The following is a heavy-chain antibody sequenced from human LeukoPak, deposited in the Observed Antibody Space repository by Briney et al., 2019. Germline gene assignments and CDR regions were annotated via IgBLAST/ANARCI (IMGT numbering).Heavy chain of an antibody. CDR1: GYTFTGYY. CDR3: ARDQALQLWSEWYFDL. V-gene: IGHV1-69*13. D-gene: IGHD5-18*01. Sequence: ASVKVSCKASGYTFTGYYMHWVRQAPGQGLEWMGGIIPIFGTANYAQKFQGRVTITADESTSTAYMELSSLRSEDTAVYYCARDQALQLWSEWYFDLWGRGTLVTVSS. J-gene: IGHJ2*01. CDR2: IIPIFGTA.